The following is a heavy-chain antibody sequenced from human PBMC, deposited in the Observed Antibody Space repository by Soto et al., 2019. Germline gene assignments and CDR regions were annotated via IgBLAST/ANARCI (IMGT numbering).Heavy chain of an antibody. CDR3: AKRLRDCSGVGCYPTMDV. D-gene: IGHD2-15*01. V-gene: IGHV3-23*01. CDR2: VNRGATWT. J-gene: IGHJ6*02. Sequence: AGGALRLSCTVSGFIFSDYVMNWVRQAPGKGLEWVSLVNRGATWTYHADSVKGRFTISRDDSKNTLYLQMNSLRAEDTAVYYCAKRLRDCSGVGCYPTMDVWGQGTTVTVSS. CDR1: GFIFSDYV.